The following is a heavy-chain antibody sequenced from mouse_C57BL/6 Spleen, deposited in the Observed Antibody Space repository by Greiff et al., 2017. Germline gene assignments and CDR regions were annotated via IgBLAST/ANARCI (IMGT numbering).Heavy chain of an antibody. CDR3: AKQTAQAPWFAY. CDR2: IWGDGST. D-gene: IGHD3-2*02. CDR1: GFSLTSYG. J-gene: IGHJ3*01. V-gene: IGHV2-3*01. Sequence: QVQLKESGPGLVAPSQSLSITCTVSGFSLTSYGVSWVRQPPGKGLEWLGVIWGDGSTNYHSALISRLGISKDNSKSQVFLKLNSLQPDDTATYYCAKQTAQAPWFAYWGQGTLVTVSA.